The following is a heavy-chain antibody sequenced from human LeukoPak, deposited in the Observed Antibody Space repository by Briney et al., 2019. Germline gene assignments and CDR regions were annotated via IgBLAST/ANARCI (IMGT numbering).Heavy chain of an antibody. CDR1: GYSFTSYW. CDR2: IYPGDSDT. J-gene: IGHJ4*02. CDR3: AVLNYSDSSGYYHFDY. D-gene: IGHD3-22*01. Sequence: GESLKISCRGSGYSFTSYWIGWVRQMPGKGLEWMGIIYPGDSDTRYSPSFQGQVTIPADKSLRTAYLQWSSLKASDTAMYYCAVLNYSDSSGYYHFDYWGQGTLVTVSS. V-gene: IGHV5-51*01.